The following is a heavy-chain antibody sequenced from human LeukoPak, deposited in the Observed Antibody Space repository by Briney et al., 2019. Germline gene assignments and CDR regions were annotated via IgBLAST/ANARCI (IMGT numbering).Heavy chain of an antibody. Sequence: ASVKVSCKASGYTFTSYGISWVRQAPGQGLEWMGWISAYNGNTKYAQKLQGRVTMTTDTSTSTAHMELRSLRSDDTAVYYCARDPSILGSMIPSYYAMDVWGQGTTVTVSS. V-gene: IGHV1-18*01. CDR1: GYTFTSYG. D-gene: IGHD1-26*01. J-gene: IGHJ6*02. CDR3: ARDPSILGSMIPSYYAMDV. CDR2: ISAYNGNT.